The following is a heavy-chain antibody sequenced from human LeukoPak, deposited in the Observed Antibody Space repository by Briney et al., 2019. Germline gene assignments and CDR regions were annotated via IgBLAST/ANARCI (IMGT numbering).Heavy chain of an antibody. J-gene: IGHJ5*02. Sequence: GASVKVSCKASGYIFISYGISWVRQAPGQGLEWMGWINPNSGGTNYAQKFQGRVTMTRDTSISTAYMELSRLRSDDTAVYYCARGGDIVVVPAAIEFDPWGQGTLVTVSS. D-gene: IGHD2-2*01. V-gene: IGHV1-2*02. CDR3: ARGGDIVVVPAAIEFDP. CDR2: INPNSGGT. CDR1: GYIFISYG.